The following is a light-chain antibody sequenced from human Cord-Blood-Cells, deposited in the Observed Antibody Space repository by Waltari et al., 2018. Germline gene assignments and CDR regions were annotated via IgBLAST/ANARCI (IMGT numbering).Light chain of an antibody. CDR1: SSDVGAYNY. Sequence: QSALTQPASVSGSPGQSITLSCTVTSSDVGAYNYVSWYQQHPGKAPKLMIYDVSNRPSGVSNRFSGSKSGNTASLTISGLQAEDEADYYCSSYTSSSTWVFGGGTKLTVL. CDR2: DVS. CDR3: SSYTSSSTWV. V-gene: IGLV2-14*01. J-gene: IGLJ3*02.